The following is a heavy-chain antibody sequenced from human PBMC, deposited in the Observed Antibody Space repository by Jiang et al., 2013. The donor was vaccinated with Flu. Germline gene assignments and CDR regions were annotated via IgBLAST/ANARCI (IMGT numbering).Heavy chain of an antibody. J-gene: IGHJ4*02. CDR1: TFTFSSYG. Sequence: VQLVESGGGVVQPGRSLRLSCAASTFTFSSYGMHWVRQAPGRGLEWMAAIWYDGSKKYYAVSVKGRCTISRDNSKNTLFLEMNSLRADDTAVYYCARGTHWSGSYTLAPFDYWGQGTLVTVSS. V-gene: IGHV3-33*01. D-gene: IGHD1-26*01. CDR2: IWYDGSKK. CDR3: ARGTHWSGSYTLAPFDY.